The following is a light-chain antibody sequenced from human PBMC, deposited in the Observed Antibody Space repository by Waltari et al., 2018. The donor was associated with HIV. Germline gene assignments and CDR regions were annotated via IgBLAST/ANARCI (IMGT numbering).Light chain of an antibody. CDR2: EDN. V-gene: IGLV6-57*03. CDR3: QSYDSSYWV. CDR1: SGSIASNY. J-gene: IGLJ3*02. Sequence: NFMLTQPHSVSESPGKTVTISCTRSSGSIASNYVQWYQQRPGSAPPTVIYEDNQRSSGVPDRFSGSIDSSSNSASLTISGLKTEDEADYYCQSYDSSYWVFGGGTKLAVL.